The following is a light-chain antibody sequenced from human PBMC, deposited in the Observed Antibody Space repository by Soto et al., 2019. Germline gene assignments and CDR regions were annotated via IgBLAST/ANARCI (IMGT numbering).Light chain of an antibody. Sequence: DIQMTQSPSTLSASVRDKNTITCRASQRISSWLAWYQQKPGKAPKLLIYDASSLESGVPSRFSGSGSGTEFTLTISSLQPDDFATYYCQQYNSYSPTFGQGTKV. J-gene: IGKJ1*01. CDR3: QQYNSYSPT. CDR1: QRISSW. CDR2: DAS. V-gene: IGKV1-5*01.